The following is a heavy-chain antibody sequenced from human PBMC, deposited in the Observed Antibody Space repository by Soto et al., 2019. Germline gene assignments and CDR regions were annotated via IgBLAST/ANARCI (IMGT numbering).Heavy chain of an antibody. CDR3: ANHYDILTGYSQLPGFDY. Sequence: EVQLLESGGGLVQPGGSLRLSCAASGFTFSSYAMSWVRQAPGKGLECVSSISGSGGATYYADSVKGRFTVSRDSSKNTLYLQMNSLRAEDTAVYYCANHYDILTGYSQLPGFDYWGQGTLVTVSS. V-gene: IGHV3-23*01. CDR2: ISGSGGAT. CDR1: GFTFSSYA. D-gene: IGHD3-9*01. J-gene: IGHJ4*02.